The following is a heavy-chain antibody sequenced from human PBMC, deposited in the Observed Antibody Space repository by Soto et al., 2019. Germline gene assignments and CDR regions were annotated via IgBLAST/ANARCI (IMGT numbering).Heavy chain of an antibody. Sequence: SETLSLTCAVSGGSISSYYWSWIRQPPGKGLEWIGYIYYSGRTNYNPSLKSRVTISVDTSKNQFSLKLSSVTAADTAVYYCARGYCSSTSCYIWDNWFDPWGQGTLVTVSS. J-gene: IGHJ5*02. CDR1: GGSISSYY. CDR3: ARGYCSSTSCYIWDNWFDP. D-gene: IGHD2-2*02. V-gene: IGHV4-59*01. CDR2: IYYSGRT.